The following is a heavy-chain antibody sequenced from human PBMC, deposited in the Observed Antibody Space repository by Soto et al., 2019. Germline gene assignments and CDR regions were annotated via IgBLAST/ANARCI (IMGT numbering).Heavy chain of an antibody. D-gene: IGHD3-10*01. CDR1: GGSISSSSYY. CDR2: IYYSGST. J-gene: IGHJ6*03. Sequence: PSETLSLTCSVSGGSISSSSYYWGWIRQPPGKGLEWIGSIYYSGSTYYNPSLKSRVTISVDTSKNQFSLKLSSVTAADTAVYYCARQGSGSYWVYYSYYMDVWGKGTTVTVSS. V-gene: IGHV4-39*01. CDR3: ARQGSGSYWVYYSYYMDV.